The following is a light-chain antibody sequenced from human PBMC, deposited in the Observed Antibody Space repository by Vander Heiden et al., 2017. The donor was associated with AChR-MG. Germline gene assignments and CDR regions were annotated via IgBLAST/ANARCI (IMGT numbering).Light chain of an antibody. CDR2: DAS. CDR1: QSVSSY. V-gene: IGKV3-11*01. CDR3: QQRTL. J-gene: IGKJ3*01. Sequence: EIVLTQSPATLSLSPGERATLSCRASQSVSSYLAWYQQKPGQAPRLLIYDASNRATGIPARFSGSGSGTDFTLTISSLEPEDFAVYYCQQRTLFGHGTKVDIK.